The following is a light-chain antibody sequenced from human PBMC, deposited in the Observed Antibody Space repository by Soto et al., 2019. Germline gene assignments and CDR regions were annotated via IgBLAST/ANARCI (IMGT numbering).Light chain of an antibody. CDR3: FAYAGDSTGL. Sequence: QSVLTQPASVSGSPGESITISCTGTRSDIGSYNSIAWYQQHPGKAPRVMIFEVTQRPSGISNRFSGSKSGYTASLTISGLQAEDEADYFFFAYAGDSTGLFGGGTKLTVL. V-gene: IGLV2-23*02. CDR2: EVT. J-gene: IGLJ3*02. CDR1: RSDIGSYNS.